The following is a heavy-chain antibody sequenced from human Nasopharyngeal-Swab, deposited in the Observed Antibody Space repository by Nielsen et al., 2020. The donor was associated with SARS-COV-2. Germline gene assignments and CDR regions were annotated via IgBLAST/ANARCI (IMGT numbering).Heavy chain of an antibody. V-gene: IGHV3-30-3*01. CDR2: ISYDGSNK. D-gene: IGHD3-10*01. CDR1: GFTFSSYA. Sequence: GGSLRLSCAASGFTFSSYAMHWVRQAPGKGLEWVAVISYDGSNKYYADSVKGRFTISRDNSKNTLYLQMNSLRAEDTAVYYCARDESLTFYYYGSGSYYPLEYWGQGTLVTVSS. CDR3: ARDESLTFYYYGSGSYYPLEY. J-gene: IGHJ4*02.